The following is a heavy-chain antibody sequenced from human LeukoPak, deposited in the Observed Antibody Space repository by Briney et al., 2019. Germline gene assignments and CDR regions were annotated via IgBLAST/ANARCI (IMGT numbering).Heavy chain of an antibody. Sequence: PSETLSLTCTVSGGSISSSSYYWGWIRQPPGKGLEWIGSIYYSGSTYYNPSLKSRVTISVDTSKNQFSLKLSSVTAADTAVYYCARHGPKQAIRYCSSTSCYPRRDYWYFDLWGRGTLVTVSS. CDR3: ARHGPKQAIRYCSSTSCYPRRDYWYFDL. CDR1: GGSISSSSYY. D-gene: IGHD2-2*01. CDR2: IYYSGST. J-gene: IGHJ2*01. V-gene: IGHV4-39*01.